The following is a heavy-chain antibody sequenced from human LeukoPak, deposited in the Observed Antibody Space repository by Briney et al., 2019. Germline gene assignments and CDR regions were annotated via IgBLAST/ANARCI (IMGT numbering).Heavy chain of an antibody. Sequence: GGSLRLSCAASGFTFSSYSMNWVRQAPGKGLEWVSSISSSSSYIYYADSVKGRFTISRDNAKNSLYLQMNSLRAEDTAVYYCARDLPMEYYYDSSGYYLGGWGQGTLVTVSS. CDR3: ARDLPMEYYYDSSGYYLGG. CDR1: GFTFSSYS. J-gene: IGHJ4*02. D-gene: IGHD3-22*01. V-gene: IGHV3-21*01. CDR2: ISSSSSYI.